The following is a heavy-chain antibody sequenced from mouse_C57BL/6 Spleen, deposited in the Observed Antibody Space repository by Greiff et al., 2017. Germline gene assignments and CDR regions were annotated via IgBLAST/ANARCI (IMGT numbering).Heavy chain of an antibody. CDR2: IYPGDGDT. J-gene: IGHJ4*01. Sequence: QVQLQQSGPELVKPGASVKISCKASGYAFSSSWMNWVKQRPGKGLEWIGRIYPGDGDTNYNGKFKGKATLTADKSSSTAYMQLSSLTSEDSAVYFCAKIYYGNYQNAMDYWGQGTSVTVSS. CDR3: AKIYYGNYQNAMDY. CDR1: GYAFSSSW. D-gene: IGHD2-1*01. V-gene: IGHV1-82*01.